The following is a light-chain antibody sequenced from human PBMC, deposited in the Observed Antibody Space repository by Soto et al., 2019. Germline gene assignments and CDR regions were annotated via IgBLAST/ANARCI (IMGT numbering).Light chain of an antibody. CDR1: QSISND. CDR3: QQSYSTPPYT. CDR2: AAS. Sequence: DIQMTQSPSSLSASVGDRVTITCRASQSISNDLYWYQQKPGKAPKLLIYAASNLQGGVPSRFSGSGSGTDFTLPISSLQPEDFGTYYCQQSYSTPPYTFGQGNRLEIK. J-gene: IGKJ2*01. V-gene: IGKV1-39*01.